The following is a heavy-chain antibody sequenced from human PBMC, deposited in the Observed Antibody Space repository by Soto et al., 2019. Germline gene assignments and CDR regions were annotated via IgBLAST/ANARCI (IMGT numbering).Heavy chain of an antibody. Sequence: SETLSLTCTVSGVSVSSSSYYWGWVRQPPGKGLEWIGSVYYSGSTYYNPSLESRVTISVDKSKNTLYLQMNSLRAEDTAVYYCAKTETRELLLWFGELVVDVWGKGTTVTVSS. V-gene: IGHV4-39*07. CDR1: GVSVSSSSYY. J-gene: IGHJ6*04. D-gene: IGHD3-10*01. CDR3: AKTETRELLLWFGELVVDV. CDR2: VYYSGST.